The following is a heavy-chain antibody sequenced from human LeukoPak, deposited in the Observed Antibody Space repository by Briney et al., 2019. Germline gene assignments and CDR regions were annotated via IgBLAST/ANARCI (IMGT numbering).Heavy chain of an antibody. CDR1: GFALSSHA. V-gene: IGHV3-23*01. Sequence: GGSLRLSCAVSGFALSSHAMSWVRQAAGKGLEWVSSISGNGRHTYYADSVKGRFIISSDNSKNMVFLQMNCLRAEDTALYYCVKAVDSGGYNFERGANYWGQGTLVTVSS. CDR3: VKAVDSGGYNFERGANY. D-gene: IGHD3-22*01. CDR2: ISGNGRHT. J-gene: IGHJ4*02.